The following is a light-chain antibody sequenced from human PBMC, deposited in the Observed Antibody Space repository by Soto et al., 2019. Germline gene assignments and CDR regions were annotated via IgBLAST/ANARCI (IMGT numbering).Light chain of an antibody. V-gene: IGKV3-11*01. J-gene: IGKJ5*01. CDR2: DAS. CDR3: QQRSNWPPSIT. CDR1: QSISSK. Sequence: AQSPDTLSVSPGERATLSCRASQSISSKLAWYQQKPGQAPRLLIYDASNRATGIPARFSGSGSGTDFTLTISSLEPEDFAVYYCQQRSNWPPSITFGQGTRLENK.